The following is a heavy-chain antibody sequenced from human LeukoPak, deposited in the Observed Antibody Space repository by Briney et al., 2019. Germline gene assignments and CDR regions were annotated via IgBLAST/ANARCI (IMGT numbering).Heavy chain of an antibody. CDR2: ISYDGSNK. D-gene: IGHD3-3*01. CDR3: ARVRFLEWLLYDY. J-gene: IGHJ4*02. Sequence: PGGSLRLSCAASGFTFSSCAMHWVRQAPGKGLEWVAVISYDGSNKYYADSVKGRFTISRDNSKNTLYLQMNSLRAEDTAVYYCARVRFLEWLLYDYWGQGTLVTVSS. V-gene: IGHV3-30-3*01. CDR1: GFTFSSCA.